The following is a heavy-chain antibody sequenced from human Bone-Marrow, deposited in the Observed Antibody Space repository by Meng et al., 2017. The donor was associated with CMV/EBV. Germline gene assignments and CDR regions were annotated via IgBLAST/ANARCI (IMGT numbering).Heavy chain of an antibody. CDR3: ASFTVTTGSDY. V-gene: IGHV1-69*05. J-gene: IGHJ4*02. D-gene: IGHD4-17*01. Sequence: SCKASGGTFSSYAISWVRQDPGQGLEWMGGIIPIFGTANYAQKFQGRVTITTDESTSTAYMELSSLRSEDTAVYYCASFTVTTGSDYWGQGTLVTVSS. CDR2: IIPIFGTA. CDR1: GGTFSSYA.